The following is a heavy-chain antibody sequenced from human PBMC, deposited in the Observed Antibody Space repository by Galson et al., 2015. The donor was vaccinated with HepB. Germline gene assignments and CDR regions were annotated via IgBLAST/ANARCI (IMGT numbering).Heavy chain of an antibody. Sequence: ETLSLTCTVSGGPISSSSYYWGWIRQPPGKGLEWIGSIYYSGSTYYNPSLKSRVTISVDTSKNQFSLKLSSVTAADTAVYYCARSPTQWLVKGDYFDYWGQGTLVTVSS. D-gene: IGHD6-19*01. V-gene: IGHV4-39*01. CDR3: ARSPTQWLVKGDYFDY. J-gene: IGHJ4*02. CDR2: IYYSGST. CDR1: GGPISSSSYY.